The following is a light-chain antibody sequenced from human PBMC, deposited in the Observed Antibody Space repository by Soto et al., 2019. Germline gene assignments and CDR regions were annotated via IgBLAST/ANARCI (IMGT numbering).Light chain of an antibody. J-gene: IGKJ2*01. CDR2: DAS. V-gene: IGKV1-13*02. CDR3: QQFNSDPHKT. CDR1: QGISSA. Sequence: AIQLTQSPSSLSASVGDRVTITCRASQGISSALAWYQQKPGKAPKLLIYDASSLESGVQSRFSGSGSGTDFTLTISSLQPEDFAAYYCQQFNSDPHKTFGQRTKLEIK.